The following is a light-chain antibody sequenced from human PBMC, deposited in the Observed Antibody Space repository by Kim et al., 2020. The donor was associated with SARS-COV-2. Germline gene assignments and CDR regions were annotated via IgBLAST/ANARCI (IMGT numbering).Light chain of an antibody. CDR2: YDS. CDR1: NIGTKV. CDR3: QVWDDSTDHPV. V-gene: IGLV3-21*04. Sequence: SYELTQPPSVSVAPGTTARITCGGSNIGTKVVHWYQQRPGQAPVLVINYDSDRPSGIPERVSGSNSGNTATLTISRVEPGDEADYYCQVWDDSTDHPVFGGGTRLTAL. J-gene: IGLJ3*02.